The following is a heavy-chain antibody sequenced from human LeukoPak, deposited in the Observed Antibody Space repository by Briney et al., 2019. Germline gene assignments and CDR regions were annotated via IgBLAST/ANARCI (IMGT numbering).Heavy chain of an antibody. CDR3: ARATPRAPGHFDY. J-gene: IGHJ4*02. CDR2: INSDGSGI. Sequence: GGSLTLSCPASGFTFSTYWMHCVRQAPGKGLVWVSRINSDGSGISYADYVKGRFTTSRDNAKNSLYLQMNSLRAEEDTAFYYCARATPRAPGHFDYWGQGILVTVSS. CDR1: GFTFSTYW. V-gene: IGHV3-74*01. D-gene: IGHD1-1*01.